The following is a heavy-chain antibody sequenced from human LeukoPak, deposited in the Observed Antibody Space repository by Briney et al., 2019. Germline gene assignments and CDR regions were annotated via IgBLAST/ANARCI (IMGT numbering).Heavy chain of an antibody. V-gene: IGHV3-20*04. CDR1: GFTFDDFG. D-gene: IGHD2-2*01. CDR2: INWGGDAA. CDR3: ARDLTTYGYCSTASCYSDAFDV. Sequence: PGGSLRLSCAASGFTFDDFGMSWVRQVPGKGLQWVSGINWGGDAAGYGDSVKGRFTISRDNANNSLYLQMNSLRVEDTALYYCARDLTTYGYCSTASCYSDAFDVWGHGTMVTVSS. J-gene: IGHJ3*01.